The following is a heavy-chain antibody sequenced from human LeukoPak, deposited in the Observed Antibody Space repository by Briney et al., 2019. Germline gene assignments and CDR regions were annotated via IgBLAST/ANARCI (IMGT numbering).Heavy chain of an antibody. V-gene: IGHV1-2*02. CDR2: INPNTGDT. D-gene: IGHD3-22*01. CDR1: GYTFTGFS. J-gene: IGHJ4*02. CDR3: ARHRNFDSSGYYPYDH. Sequence: ASVKVTRKTSGYTFTGFSLHWVRQAPGHGLEWMGWINPNTGDTNSAQRFQGRVTMTRDTSITTAYMELTSLRSDDTAVYYCARHRNFDSSGYYPYDHWGQGTLVTVSS.